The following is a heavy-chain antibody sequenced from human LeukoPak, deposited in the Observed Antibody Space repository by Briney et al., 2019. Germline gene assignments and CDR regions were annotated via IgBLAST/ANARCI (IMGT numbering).Heavy chain of an antibody. CDR2: IYPGDSDT. Sequence: GESLKISCKGSGYRFTSYWIGWVRQMPGKGLEWMGIIYPGDSDTRYSPSFQGQVTISADKSITTAYLQWSSLKASDTAMYYCARWGSSVRGEYGHWGQGTLVTVSS. CDR3: ARWGSSVRGEYGH. CDR1: GYRFTSYW. J-gene: IGHJ4*02. D-gene: IGHD3-10*01. V-gene: IGHV5-51*01.